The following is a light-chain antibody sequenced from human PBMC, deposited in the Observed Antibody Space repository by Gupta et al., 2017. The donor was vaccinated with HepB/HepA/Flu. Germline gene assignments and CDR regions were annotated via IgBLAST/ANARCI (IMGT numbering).Light chain of an antibody. CDR3: LQYNNSYT. CDR2: GAS. V-gene: IGKV3-15*01. J-gene: IGKJ2*01. CDR1: ESVNSD. Sequence: EIVMTHSPVTLSVSPWERATLSCRTSESVNSDLACYQQNPGQAPRLLIYGASTRATAFPGRFSGSGYGKEFTLTINSLQSEDFAVYCYLQYNNSYTFGQGTKLEIK.